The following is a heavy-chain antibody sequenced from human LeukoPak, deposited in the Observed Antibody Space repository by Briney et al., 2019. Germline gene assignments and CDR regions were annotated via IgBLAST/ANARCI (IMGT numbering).Heavy chain of an antibody. CDR1: GGSISSYY. D-gene: IGHD3-10*01. J-gene: IGHJ6*03. CDR2: IYYSGST. Sequence: SETLSLTCTVSGGSISSYYWSWIRQPPGKGLEWIGYIYYSGSTNYNPSLKSRVTISVDTSKNQFSLKLSSVTAADTAVYYCARVYYGSGSYLPSPYYYYYYYMDVRGKGTTVTVSS. V-gene: IGHV4-59*01. CDR3: ARVYYGSGSYLPSPYYYYYYYMDV.